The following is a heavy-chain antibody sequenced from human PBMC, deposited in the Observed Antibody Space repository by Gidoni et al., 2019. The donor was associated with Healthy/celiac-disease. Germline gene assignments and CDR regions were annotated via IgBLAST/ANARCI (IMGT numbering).Heavy chain of an antibody. CDR2: ISGSGGSP. CDR1: GFTFSSYA. J-gene: IGHJ3*02. D-gene: IGHD5-18*01. V-gene: IGHV3-23*01. Sequence: EVQLLESGGGLVQPGGSLRLSCAASGFTFSSYAMSWVRHAPGKGLELVSAISGSGGSPYYADSVKGRFTISRDNSKNTLYLQMNSLRAEDTAVYYCGIQLWFLAGEYAFDIWGQGTMVTVSS. CDR3: GIQLWFLAGEYAFDI.